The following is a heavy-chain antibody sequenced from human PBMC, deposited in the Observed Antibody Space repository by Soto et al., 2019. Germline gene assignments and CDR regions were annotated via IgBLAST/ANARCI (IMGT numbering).Heavy chain of an antibody. V-gene: IGHV3-33*01. CDR3: ARDHVLRYLDPPDY. J-gene: IGHJ4*02. D-gene: IGHD3-9*01. CDR1: GFTFSSYG. CDR2: IWYDGSNK. Sequence: QVQLVESGGGVVQPGRSLRLSCAASGFTFSSYGMQWVRQAPGKGLEWVAVIWYDGSNKYYADSVKGRFTISRDNSKNTPYLQMNSLSAEDTAVYYCARDHVLRYLDPPDYWGQGTLVTVSS.